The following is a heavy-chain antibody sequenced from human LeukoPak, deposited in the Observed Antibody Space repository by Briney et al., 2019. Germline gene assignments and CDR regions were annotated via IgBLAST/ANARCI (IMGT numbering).Heavy chain of an antibody. D-gene: IGHD6-13*01. CDR2: ISSNGGST. V-gene: IGHV3-64*01. CDR1: GFTFSSYA. Sequence: GGSLRLSCAASGFTFSSYAMHWVRQAPGKGLEYVSAISSNGGSTYYANSVKGRFTISRDNSNNTLYLQMGSLRAEDMAVYYCARAAAGLNWGQGTLVTVSS. CDR3: ARAAAGLN. J-gene: IGHJ4*02.